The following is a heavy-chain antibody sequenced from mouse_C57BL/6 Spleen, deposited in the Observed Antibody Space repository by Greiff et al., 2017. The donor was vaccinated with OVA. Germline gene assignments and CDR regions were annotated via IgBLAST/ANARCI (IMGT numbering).Heavy chain of an antibody. Sequence: QVQLQQSGAELVRPGASVTLSCKASGYTFTDYEMHWVKQTPVHGLEWIGAIDPETGGTAYNQKFKGKAILTADTSSSTAYMELRSLTSEDSAVYYCTRDYDGYFLDYWGQGTTLTVSS. CDR1: GYTFTDYE. V-gene: IGHV1-15*01. D-gene: IGHD2-3*01. CDR2: IDPETGGT. J-gene: IGHJ2*01. CDR3: TRDYDGYFLDY.